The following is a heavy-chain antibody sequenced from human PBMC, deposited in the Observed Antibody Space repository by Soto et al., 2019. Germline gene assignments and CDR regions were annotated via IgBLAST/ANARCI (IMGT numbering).Heavy chain of an antibody. J-gene: IGHJ5*02. D-gene: IGHD3-10*01. V-gene: IGHV1-2*02. CDR3: AGVPLWFGELGWFDP. CDR2: INPNNGGT. CDR1: GYTFTGYY. Sequence: ASVKVSCKASGYTFTGYYIHWVRQAPGQGLEWIGWINPNNGGTNYAQKFQGRVTMTRDTSISTAYMELSGARSDDTAVYYCAGVPLWFGELGWFDPWGQGTLVTVSS.